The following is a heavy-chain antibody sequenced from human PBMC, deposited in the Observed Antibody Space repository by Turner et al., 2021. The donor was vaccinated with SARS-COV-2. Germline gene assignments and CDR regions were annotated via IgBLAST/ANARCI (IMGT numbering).Heavy chain of an antibody. Sequence: EVQLVESGGGLVQPGGALRLSCAASGFTFSSNAMNWVRQAPGKGLEWVSYISSSSSTIYYADAVKCRFTITRDNAKNSLYLQMNSLRAEDTAVYYCARVDGMDVWGQGTTVTVSS. J-gene: IGHJ6*02. CDR3: ARVDGMDV. CDR2: ISSSSSTI. V-gene: IGHV3-48*01. CDR1: GFTFSSNA.